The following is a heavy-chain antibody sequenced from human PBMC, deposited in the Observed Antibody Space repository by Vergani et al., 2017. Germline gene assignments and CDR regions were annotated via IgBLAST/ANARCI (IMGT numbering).Heavy chain of an antibody. V-gene: IGHV1-58*01. D-gene: IGHD3-22*01. CDR3: AADSDSSGYLDAFDI. CDR2: IVVGSGNT. J-gene: IGHJ3*02. Sequence: QMQLVQSGPEVKKPGTSVKVSCKASGFTFTSSAVQWVRQARGQRLEWIGWIVVGSGNTNYAKKFQERVTISRDMSTRTAYMELSSLRSEDTAVYYCAADSDSSGYLDAFDIWGQGTMVTVSS. CDR1: GFTFTSSA.